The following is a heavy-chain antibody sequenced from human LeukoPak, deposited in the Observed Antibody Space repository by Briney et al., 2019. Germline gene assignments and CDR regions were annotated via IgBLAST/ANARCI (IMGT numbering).Heavy chain of an antibody. Sequence: PGGSLRLSCAASGFTVSSNYMSWVRQAPGKGLEWVSVIYSGGSTYYADSVKGRFTISRDNSKNTLYLQMNSLRAEDTAVYYCAKYGEYSYGYVDYWGQGTLVTVSS. CDR2: IYSGGST. J-gene: IGHJ4*02. CDR3: AKYGEYSYGYVDY. V-gene: IGHV3-53*01. D-gene: IGHD5-18*01. CDR1: GFTVSSNY.